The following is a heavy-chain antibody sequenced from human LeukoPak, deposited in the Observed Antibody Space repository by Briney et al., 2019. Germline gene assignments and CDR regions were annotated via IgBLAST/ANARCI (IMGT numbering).Heavy chain of an antibody. V-gene: IGHV3-23*01. CDR1: GFTFSSYA. Sequence: GGSLRLSCAASGFTFSSYAMSWVRQAPGKGLEWVSAISGSGGSTYYADSVKGRFTISRDNSKNTLYLQMNSLRAEDTAVYYCAKEGRYYDFWSGYYVYYFDYWGHGTLVTVSS. D-gene: IGHD3-3*01. CDR2: ISGSGGST. CDR3: AKEGRYYDFWSGYYVYYFDY. J-gene: IGHJ4*01.